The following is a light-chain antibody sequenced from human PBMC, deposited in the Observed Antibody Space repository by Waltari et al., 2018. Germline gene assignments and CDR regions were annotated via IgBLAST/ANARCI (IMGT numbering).Light chain of an antibody. CDR3: SACTTTSTPLV. V-gene: IGLV2-14*03. J-gene: IGLJ3*02. CDR1: TSDVGAYDY. CDR2: DVS. Sequence: QYALTQPASVSGSLGQSVTISCTGSTSDVGAYDYVSWYQQHPGKTPKLLIYDVSSRPSGVSTRFSGSKFGNTASLTISGLQSEDEGDYYCSACTTTSTPLVFGGGTKVTVL.